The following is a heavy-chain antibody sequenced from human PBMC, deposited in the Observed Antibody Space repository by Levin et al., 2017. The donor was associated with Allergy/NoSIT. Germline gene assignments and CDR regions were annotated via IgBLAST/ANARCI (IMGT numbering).Heavy chain of an antibody. J-gene: IGHJ4*02. CDR2: IINSGVGT. D-gene: IGHD6-19*01. V-gene: IGHV3-23*01. Sequence: GGSLRLSCAASGFTFNNYAMSWVRQAPGKGLEWVSAIINSGVGTYYADSVKGRFTISRDNSKNTMYLQMNSLRAEDTAGYFCAKDAIRGSDQPYYFDYWGQGTLVTASS. CDR3: AKDAIRGSDQPYYFDY. CDR1: GFTFNNYA.